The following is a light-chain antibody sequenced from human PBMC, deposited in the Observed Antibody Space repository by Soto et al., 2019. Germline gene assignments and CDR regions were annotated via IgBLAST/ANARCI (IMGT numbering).Light chain of an antibody. CDR3: QQYGSSPWT. CDR2: GAS. CDR1: QSVSSSY. J-gene: IGKJ1*01. Sequence: EIVLTQSPGTLSLSQGERASRSYRASQSVSSSYLAWYQQKPGQAPRLLIYGASSRATGIPDRFSGSGSGTDFTLTISRLEPEDFAVYYCQQYGSSPWTFGQGTKVDIK. V-gene: IGKV3-20*01.